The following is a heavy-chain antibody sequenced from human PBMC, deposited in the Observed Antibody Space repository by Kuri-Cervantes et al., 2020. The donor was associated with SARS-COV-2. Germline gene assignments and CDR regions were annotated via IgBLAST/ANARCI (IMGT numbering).Heavy chain of an antibody. J-gene: IGHJ3*02. V-gene: IGHV3-23*01. D-gene: IGHD2-2*01. Sequence: GGSLRLSCAASGFTFSGYAMSWVRQAPGKGLEWVSAISGSGGSTYYADSVKGRFTISRDNAKNSLYLQMNSLRAEDTAVYYCAKDLRSRYCSSTSCYAFDIWGQGTMVTVSS. CDR2: ISGSGGST. CDR1: GFTFSGYA. CDR3: AKDLRSRYCSSTSCYAFDI.